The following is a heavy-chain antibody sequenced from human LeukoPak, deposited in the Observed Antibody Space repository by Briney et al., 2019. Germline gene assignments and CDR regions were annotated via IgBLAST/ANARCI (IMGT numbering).Heavy chain of an antibody. CDR2: ISWNSGSI. J-gene: IGHJ4*02. Sequence: GRSLGLSCAASGFTFDDYAMHWVRQAPGKGLEWVSGISWNSGSIGYADSVKGRFTISRDNAKNSLYLQMNSLRAEDTALYYCAKDLGPYYDSSGYSNWGQGTLVTVSS. CDR3: AKDLGPYYDSSGYSN. D-gene: IGHD3-22*01. CDR1: GFTFDDYA. V-gene: IGHV3-9*01.